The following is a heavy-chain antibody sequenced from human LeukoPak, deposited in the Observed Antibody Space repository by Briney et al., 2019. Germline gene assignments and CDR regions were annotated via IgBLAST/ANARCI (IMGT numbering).Heavy chain of an antibody. V-gene: IGHV4-34*01. CDR2: INHSGST. Sequence: KPSETLSLTCAVYGGSFSGYYWSWIRQPPGKGLEWIGEINHSGSTNYNPSLKSRVTISVDTSKNQFSLKLSSVTAADTAVYYCARRRYSYGYGLDYWGQGTLVTVSS. D-gene: IGHD5-18*01. CDR1: GGSFSGYY. CDR3: ARRRYSYGYGLDY. J-gene: IGHJ4*02.